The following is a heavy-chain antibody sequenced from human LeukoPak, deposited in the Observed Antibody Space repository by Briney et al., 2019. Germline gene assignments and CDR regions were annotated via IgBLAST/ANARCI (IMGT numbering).Heavy chain of an antibody. J-gene: IGHJ3*02. CDR3: AREAVQWKHTFDI. V-gene: IGHV3-74*01. CDR2: INSDGSST. Sequence: GGSLRLSCAASGSTFSNYWMHWVRQAPGKGLVWVSRINSDGSSTRYADSVKGRLTISRDNAKNTLFLQMNSLRVEDTAVYYCAREAVQWKHTFDIWGQGTMLIVSS. D-gene: IGHD6-19*01. CDR1: GSTFSNYW.